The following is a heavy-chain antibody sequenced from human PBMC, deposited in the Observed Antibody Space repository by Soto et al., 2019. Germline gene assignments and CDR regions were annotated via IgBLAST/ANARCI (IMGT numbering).Heavy chain of an antibody. D-gene: IGHD2-21*02. V-gene: IGHV1-8*01. Sequence: QVQLVQSGAEVKKPGASVKVSCKASGYTFTSYDINWVRQATGQGLEWMGWMNPNSGNTGYAQKFQGRVTMTRNTSISTAYMELSSLRTEDSAVYYCARGTQVVTAFSHDCWGQGTLVTVSS. J-gene: IGHJ4*02. CDR2: MNPNSGNT. CDR3: ARGTQVVTAFSHDC. CDR1: GYTFTSYD.